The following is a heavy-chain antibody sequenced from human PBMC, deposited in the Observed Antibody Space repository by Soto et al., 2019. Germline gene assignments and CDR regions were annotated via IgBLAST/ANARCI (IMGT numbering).Heavy chain of an antibody. CDR2: ISYSGST. CDR1: GGSISSSSYY. CDR3: ASRTLYCSGGNCPGDY. V-gene: IGHV4-39*01. J-gene: IGHJ4*02. D-gene: IGHD2-15*01. Sequence: QLQLQESGPGLVKPSETLSLTCTVSGGSISSSSYYWGWIRQPPGKGLEWIGSISYSGSTYYNPSLKSRVTISVDMSKTQFSLKLSSVSAADTAVYYCASRTLYCSGGNCPGDYWGQGTLVTVSS.